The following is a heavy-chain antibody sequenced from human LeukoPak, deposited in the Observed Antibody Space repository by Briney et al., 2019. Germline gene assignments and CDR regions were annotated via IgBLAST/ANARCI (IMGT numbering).Heavy chain of an antibody. V-gene: IGHV1-18*01. Sequence: GASVRVSCKASGYTFTSYGIIWVRQAPGQGLEWMGWISTYNGNTNYAQKIQGRVTMTTDTSTSTAYMELSRLRSDDTAVYYCARARLLWFGELDSPYYFDYWGQGTLVTVSS. CDR2: ISTYNGNT. CDR1: GYTFTSYG. CDR3: ARARLLWFGELDSPYYFDY. J-gene: IGHJ4*02. D-gene: IGHD3-10*01.